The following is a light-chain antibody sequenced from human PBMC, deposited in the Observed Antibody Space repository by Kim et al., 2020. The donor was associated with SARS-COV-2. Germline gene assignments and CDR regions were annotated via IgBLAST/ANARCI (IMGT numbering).Light chain of an antibody. V-gene: IGKV2-30*02. CDR2: KVS. CDR3: MQGSHSYT. CDR1: QSLVLSDGNTY. J-gene: IGKJ2*01. Sequence: DVVMTQSPLSLPVTLGQPASISCRSSQSLVLSDGNTYLTWFQQRPGQSPRRLIYKVSNRDSGVPDRFSGSGSGTDFTLKISRVEADDVGVYYCMQGSHSYTFGQGTKLEI.